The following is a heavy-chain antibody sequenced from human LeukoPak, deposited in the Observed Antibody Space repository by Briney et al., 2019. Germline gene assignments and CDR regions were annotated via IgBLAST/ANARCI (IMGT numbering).Heavy chain of an antibody. CDR1: GGSFSGYY. CDR2: INHSGST. V-gene: IGHV4-34*01. Sequence: SETLSLTCAAYGGSFSGYYWSWIRQPPGKGLEWIGEINHSGSTNYNPSLKSRVTISVDTSKNQFSLKLSSVTAADTAVYYCARGRERVVPAANKWFDPWGQGTLVTVSS. CDR3: ARGRERVVPAANKWFDP. D-gene: IGHD2-2*01. J-gene: IGHJ5*02.